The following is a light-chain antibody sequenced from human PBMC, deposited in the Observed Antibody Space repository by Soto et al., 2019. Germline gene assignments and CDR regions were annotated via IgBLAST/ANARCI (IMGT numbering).Light chain of an antibody. V-gene: IGKV3-11*01. CDR2: DAS. CDR3: QQRSQWPPLT. CDR1: RAIADY. Sequence: EIVLTQSPATLSLSPGERATLSCRASRAIADYLAWYQQKPGQAPRLLIYDASTRATGIPARFSGSGFGTDFTLTISSLEPEDFAVYYCQQRSQWPPLTFGGGTKVEIK. J-gene: IGKJ4*01.